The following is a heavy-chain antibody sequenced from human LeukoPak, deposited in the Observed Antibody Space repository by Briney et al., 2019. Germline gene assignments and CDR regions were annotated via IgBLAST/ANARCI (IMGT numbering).Heavy chain of an antibody. D-gene: IGHD3-16*01. J-gene: IGHJ6*02. Sequence: ASVKVSCKASGYIFTSCAMNWVRQAPGQWLELMGWIITNTGNPTYAQGFTGRFVFSLDTSVSTAYLQISSLKAEDTAVYYCARVRSWGYYYYGMDVWGQGTTVTVSS. V-gene: IGHV7-4-1*02. CDR2: IITNTGNP. CDR1: GYIFTSCA. CDR3: ARVRSWGYYYYGMDV.